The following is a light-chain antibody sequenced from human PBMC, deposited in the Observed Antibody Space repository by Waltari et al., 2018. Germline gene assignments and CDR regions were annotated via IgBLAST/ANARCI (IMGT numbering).Light chain of an antibody. CDR3: QQYGSSVMYT. CDR2: GAA. J-gene: IGKJ2*01. V-gene: IGKV3-20*01. CDR1: RGRTERC. Sequence: RASRGRTERCRVWDRQKPGQAARLLSYGAASRAAGIPDRFSGSGSGTDFTLTISRLEPEESAGYYCQQYGSSVMYTFGQGTKLEIK.